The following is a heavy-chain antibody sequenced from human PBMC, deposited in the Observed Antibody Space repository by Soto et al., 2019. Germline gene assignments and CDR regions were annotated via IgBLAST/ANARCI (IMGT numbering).Heavy chain of an antibody. J-gene: IGHJ4*02. D-gene: IGHD3-10*01. Sequence: GASLKISGKGSGCSFTSYWIGWVRQMPGKGLEWMGIIYPGDSDTKYSPSFQGQVTISADKSISTAYLQWSSLKASDTAMYYCAKRGRDDGTYGSFDYWGQGTLVTVSS. CDR1: GCSFTSYW. CDR3: AKRGRDDGTYGSFDY. V-gene: IGHV5-51*01. CDR2: IYPGDSDT.